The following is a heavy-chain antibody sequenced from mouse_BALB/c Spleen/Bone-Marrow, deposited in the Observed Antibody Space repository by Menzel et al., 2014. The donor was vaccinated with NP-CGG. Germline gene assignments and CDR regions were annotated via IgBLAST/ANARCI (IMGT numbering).Heavy chain of an antibody. Sequence: EVQLQESGGGLVKPGGSLKLSCAASGFTFSSYTMSWVRQTPEKRLEWVATISSGGSYTYYPDSVEGRFTISRDNAKNTLYLQVSSLKSEDTAMYYCTRGGKGNYDYAMDYWGQGTSVTVSS. CDR3: TRGGKGNYDYAMDY. V-gene: IGHV5-6-4*01. J-gene: IGHJ4*01. CDR2: ISSGGSYT. CDR1: GFTFSSYT. D-gene: IGHD2-1*01.